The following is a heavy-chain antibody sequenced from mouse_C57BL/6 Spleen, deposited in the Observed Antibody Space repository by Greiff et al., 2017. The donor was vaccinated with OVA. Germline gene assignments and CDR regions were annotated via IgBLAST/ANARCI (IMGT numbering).Heavy chain of an antibody. CDR2: ISSGSSTI. Sequence: EVKLVESGGGLVKPGGSLKLSCAASGFTFSDYGMHWVRQAPEKGLEWVAYISSGSSTIYYADTVEGRFTISRDNAKNTLFLQMTSLRSEDTAMYYCARNYVTYAMDYWGQGTSVTVSS. CDR3: ARNYVTYAMDY. V-gene: IGHV5-17*01. J-gene: IGHJ4*01. CDR1: GFTFSDYG. D-gene: IGHD1-1*02.